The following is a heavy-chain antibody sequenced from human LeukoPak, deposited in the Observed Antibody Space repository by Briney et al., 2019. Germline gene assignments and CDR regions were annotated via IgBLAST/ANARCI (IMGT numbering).Heavy chain of an antibody. CDR1: GYSFTTYW. Sequence: GASLKISCKASGYSFTTYWIGRVRHMPGKGLEWMGIIYPGDSDTRYSPSFEGQVTISADKSINTAYLQWSSLKASDAAMYYCAGSWVAHGGSDFWGQGTLVTVSS. V-gene: IGHV5-51*01. CDR2: IYPGDSDT. D-gene: IGHD3-16*01. J-gene: IGHJ4*02. CDR3: AGSWVAHGGSDF.